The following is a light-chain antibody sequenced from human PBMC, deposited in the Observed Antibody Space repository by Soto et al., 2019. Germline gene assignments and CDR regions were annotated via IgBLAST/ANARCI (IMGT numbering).Light chain of an antibody. V-gene: IGKV1-39*01. CDR2: DAS. CDR1: QTISTY. J-gene: IGKJ2*01. Sequence: QMSLSPSSLSASVGSSVNIACRASQTISTYLNWYQQKKGKAPSLMIYDASSLLSGVPSRFSGSGYGTDFNLTIASLQTEDLATYYCQQSDSTPYTFGQGTKVDIK. CDR3: QQSDSTPYT.